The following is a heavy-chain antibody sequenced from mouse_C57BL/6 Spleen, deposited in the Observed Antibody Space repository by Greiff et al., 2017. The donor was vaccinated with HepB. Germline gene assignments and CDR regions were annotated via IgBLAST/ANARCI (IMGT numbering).Heavy chain of an antibody. CDR3: AKTTVVAPSLSMDY. D-gene: IGHD1-1*01. V-gene: IGHV1-81*01. Sequence: QVQLKESGAELARPGASVKLSCKASGYTFTSYGISWVKQRTGQGLEWIGEIYPRSGNTYYNEKFKGKATLTADKSSSTAYMELRSLTSEDSAVYFCAKTTVVAPSLSMDYWGQGTSVTVSS. J-gene: IGHJ4*01. CDR2: IYPRSGNT. CDR1: GYTFTSYG.